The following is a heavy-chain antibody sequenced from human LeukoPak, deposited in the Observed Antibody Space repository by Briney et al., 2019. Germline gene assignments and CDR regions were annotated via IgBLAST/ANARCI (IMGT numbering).Heavy chain of an antibody. V-gene: IGHV3-23*01. J-gene: IGHJ3*02. D-gene: IGHD2-2*02. CDR1: GFTFSSYG. Sequence: PGGSLRLSCAASGFTFSSYGMSWVRQAPGKGLEWVSAISGSGGSTYYADSVKGRFTISRDNSKNTLDLQMNSLRAEDTAVYYCVKSRVPASIDQVFDIWGQGTMVTVSS. CDR3: VKSRVPASIDQVFDI. CDR2: ISGSGGST.